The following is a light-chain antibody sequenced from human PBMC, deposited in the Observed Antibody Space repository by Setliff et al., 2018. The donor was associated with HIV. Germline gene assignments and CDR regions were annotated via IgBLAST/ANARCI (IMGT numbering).Light chain of an antibody. CDR1: SSNIGSNT. CDR3: AAWDDSLTGYV. J-gene: IGLJ1*01. Sequence: QSVLTQPPSASGTPGQKVTISCSGSSSNIGSNTVNWYQQLPGPAPKLLIYSSNVRPSRVPDRFSGSKSGTSASLAISGLQAEDEADYYCAAWDDSLTGYVFGTGTKVTVL. V-gene: IGLV1-44*01. CDR2: SSN.